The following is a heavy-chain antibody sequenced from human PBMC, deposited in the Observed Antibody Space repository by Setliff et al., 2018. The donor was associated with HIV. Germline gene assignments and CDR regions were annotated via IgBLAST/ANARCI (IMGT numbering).Heavy chain of an antibody. CDR3: ARHVGYSSSSLDY. Sequence: SETLSLTCTVSGGSISGYYWSWIRQPPGKGLEWIGYIYYSGTTNYNPSLKSRVTISVDTSKNQFSLKLSSVTAADTAVYYCARHVGYSSSSLDYWGQGTLVTVSS. CDR1: GGSISGYY. CDR2: IYYSGTT. D-gene: IGHD6-6*01. V-gene: IGHV4-59*08. J-gene: IGHJ4*02.